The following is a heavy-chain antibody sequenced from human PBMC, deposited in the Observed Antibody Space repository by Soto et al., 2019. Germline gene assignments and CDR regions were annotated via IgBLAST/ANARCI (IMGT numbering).Heavy chain of an antibody. CDR1: GYSFSNWW. CDR3: ARHGFYGDYPSNYFDP. J-gene: IGHJ5*02. CDR2: IYPSDSQT. D-gene: IGHD4-17*01. Sequence: PGESLKISCKGSGYSFSNWWIAWVRQMPGKGLEYMGIIYPSDSQTRYSPSFQGQVTISADKSISTAYLQWSSLKASDTAIYYCARHGFYGDYPSNYFDPWGQGTLVTVSS. V-gene: IGHV5-51*01.